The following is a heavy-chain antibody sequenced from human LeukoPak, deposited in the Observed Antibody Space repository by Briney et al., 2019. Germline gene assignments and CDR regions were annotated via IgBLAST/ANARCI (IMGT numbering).Heavy chain of an antibody. V-gene: IGHV1-2*02. CDR1: GYTLIDYY. CDR2: IRGDTGDT. D-gene: IGHD6-13*01. CDR3: ARVRGNSCDY. Sequence: ASVTISFKTSGYTLIDYYMHWVRQAPGQGLAWLGWIRGDTGDTDSPQKFQGRVTMTRDTSTNTAYLELSRLKYDDTAMYFCARVRGNSCDYWGQGTLVTVSS. J-gene: IGHJ4*02.